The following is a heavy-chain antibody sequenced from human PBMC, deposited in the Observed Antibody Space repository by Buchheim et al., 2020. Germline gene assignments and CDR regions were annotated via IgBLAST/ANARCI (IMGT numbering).Heavy chain of an antibody. CDR2: ISYDGSNK. Sequence: QVQLVESGGGVVQPGRSPRLSCAASGFTFSSYGMHWVRQAPGEGLEWVAVISYDGSNKYYADSVKGRFTISRDNSKNTLYLQMNSLRAEDTAVYYCAKGPRFLEWVDGMDVWGQGTT. CDR3: AKGPRFLEWVDGMDV. CDR1: GFTFSSYG. D-gene: IGHD3-3*01. J-gene: IGHJ6*02. V-gene: IGHV3-30*18.